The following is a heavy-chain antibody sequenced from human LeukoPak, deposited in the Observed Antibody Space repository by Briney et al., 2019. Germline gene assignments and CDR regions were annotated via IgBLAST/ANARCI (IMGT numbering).Heavy chain of an antibody. J-gene: IGHJ4*02. CDR1: GYTFTSYG. CDR3: AREGGDGYNSYYFDY. V-gene: IGHV1-69*13. D-gene: IGHD5-24*01. CDR2: IIPIFGTA. Sequence: GASVKVSCKASGYTFTSYGISWVRQAPGQGLEWMGGIIPIFGTANYAQKFQGRVTITADESTSTAYMELSSLRSEDTAVYYCAREGGDGYNSYYFDYWGQGTLVTVSS.